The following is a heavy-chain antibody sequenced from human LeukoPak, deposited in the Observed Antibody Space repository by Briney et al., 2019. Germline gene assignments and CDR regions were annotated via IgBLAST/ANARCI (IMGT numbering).Heavy chain of an antibody. D-gene: IGHD1-7*01. V-gene: IGHV4-59*01. Sequence: PSETLSLTCTVSGGSISSYYRSWIRQPPGKGLEWIGYIDYSGSTNYNPSLRSRFTISVDTSKIQFSLKLTSVTAADTAVYFCARYRIGTRHFDYWGQGTLVTVSS. CDR1: GGSISSYY. J-gene: IGHJ4*02. CDR2: IDYSGST. CDR3: ARYRIGTRHFDY.